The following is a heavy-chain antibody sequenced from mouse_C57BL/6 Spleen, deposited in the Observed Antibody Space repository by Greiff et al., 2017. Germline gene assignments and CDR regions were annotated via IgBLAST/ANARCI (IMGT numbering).Heavy chain of an antibody. CDR1: GYTFTSYW. V-gene: IGHV1-53*01. CDR3: ARSDWDGYFDV. J-gene: IGHJ2*01. Sequence: QVQLQQPGTELVKPGASVKLSCKASGYTFTSYWMHWVKQRPGQGLEWIGNINPSNGGTNYNEKFKSKATLSVDKSSSTAYMQLSSLTSEDSAVCYCARSDWDGYFDVWGKGTTLTVSS. CDR2: INPSNGGT. D-gene: IGHD4-1*01.